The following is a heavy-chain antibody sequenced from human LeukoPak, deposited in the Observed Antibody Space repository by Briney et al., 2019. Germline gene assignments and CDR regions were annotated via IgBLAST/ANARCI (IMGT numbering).Heavy chain of an antibody. Sequence: GGSLRLSCAASGFTFSNYAMSWVRQAPGKGLEWVSATSGSGGSIYDADSVKGRFTISRDNSKNTLYLQMNSLRAEDTAIYYCAKDRPSSGWFDTRRPYFNYWGQGTLVTVSS. CDR2: TSGSGGSI. D-gene: IGHD6-19*01. V-gene: IGHV3-23*01. CDR1: GFTFSNYA. CDR3: AKDRPSSGWFDTRRPYFNY. J-gene: IGHJ4*02.